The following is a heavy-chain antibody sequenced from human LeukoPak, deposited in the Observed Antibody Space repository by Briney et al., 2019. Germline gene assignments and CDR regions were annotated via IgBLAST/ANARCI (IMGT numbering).Heavy chain of an antibody. V-gene: IGHV3-23*01. CDR2: ISGSGGST. CDR1: GFTFSSYA. J-gene: IGHJ5*02. Sequence: PGGSLRLSCAASGFTFSSYAMSWVRQAPRKGLEWVSAISGSGGSTYYADSVKGRFTISRDNSKNTLYLQMNSLRAEDTAVYYCAKGGYCSGGSCYKFSWFDPWGQGTLVTVSS. D-gene: IGHD2-15*01. CDR3: AKGGYCSGGSCYKFSWFDP.